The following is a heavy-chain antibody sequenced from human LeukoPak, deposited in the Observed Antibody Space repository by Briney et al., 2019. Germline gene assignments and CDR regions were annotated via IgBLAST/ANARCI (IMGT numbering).Heavy chain of an antibody. J-gene: IGHJ4*02. CDR1: GFTFSSYA. V-gene: IGHV3-30-3*01. Sequence: GGSLRLSCAASGFTFSSYAMHWVRQAPGKGLEWVTVISYDGSNKYYADSVKGRFTISRDNSKSTLYLQMNSLRAEDTAVYYCASRDDFWSGYSFDYWGQGTLVTVSP. CDR3: ASRDDFWSGYSFDY. CDR2: ISYDGSNK. D-gene: IGHD3-3*01.